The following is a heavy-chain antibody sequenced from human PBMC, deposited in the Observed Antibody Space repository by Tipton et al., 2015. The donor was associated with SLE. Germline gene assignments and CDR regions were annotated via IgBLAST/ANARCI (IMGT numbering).Heavy chain of an antibody. V-gene: IGHV4-31*03. CDR2: IYNLGNT. CDR3: ARAIRFFDP. J-gene: IGHJ5*02. Sequence: TLSLTCTVSGGSISSHTYYRGWIRQSPGKAPEWIGYIYNLGNTYYNPSLKSRLAVSIDTSKNQFSLKLTSVTAADTAVYYCARAIRFFDPWGQGTLVTVSS. D-gene: IGHD2-2*02. CDR1: GGSISSHTYY.